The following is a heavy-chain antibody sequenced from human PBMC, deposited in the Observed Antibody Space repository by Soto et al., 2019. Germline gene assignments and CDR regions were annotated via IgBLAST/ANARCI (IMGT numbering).Heavy chain of an antibody. D-gene: IGHD6-19*01. CDR2: ISAYNGNT. V-gene: IGHV1-18*04. J-gene: IGHJ4*02. Sequence: GSSVKVSCKASGYTFTSYGISWVRQAPGQGLEWMGWISAYNGNTNYAQKLQGRVTMTTDTSTSTAYMELRSLRSDDTAVYYCARVQSSGWYSRSEEDYWGQGNLVTVAS. CDR1: GYTFTSYG. CDR3: ARVQSSGWYSRSEEDY.